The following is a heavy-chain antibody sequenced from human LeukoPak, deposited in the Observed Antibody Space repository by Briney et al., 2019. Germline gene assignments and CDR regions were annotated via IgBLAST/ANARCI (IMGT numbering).Heavy chain of an antibody. J-gene: IGHJ4*02. CDR2: ISAYNGNT. CDR1: GYTFTSYG. CDR3: ARFRETYYDVLTAYSFDY. Sequence: GASVKVSCKASGYTFTSYGINWVQQAPGQGLEWMGWISAYNGNTNYAQNLQGRVTMTTDTSTSTAYMELRSLRSDDTAVYYCARFRETYYDVLTAYSFDYWGQGTLVTVSA. D-gene: IGHD3-9*01. V-gene: IGHV1-18*01.